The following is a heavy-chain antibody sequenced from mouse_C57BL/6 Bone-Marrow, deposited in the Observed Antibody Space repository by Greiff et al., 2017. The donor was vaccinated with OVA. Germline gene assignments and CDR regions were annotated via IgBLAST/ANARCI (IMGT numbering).Heavy chain of an antibody. CDR3: APLRRTLYAMDY. D-gene: IGHD1-2*01. J-gene: IGHJ4*01. Sequence: VQLQQSGAELVKPGASVKISCKASGYAFSSYWMNWVKQRPGKGLEWIGQIYPGDGDTNYNGKFKGKATLTADKSSSTAYMQLSSLTSEDSAVYFCAPLRRTLYAMDYWGQGTSVTVSS. CDR2: IYPGDGDT. CDR1: GYAFSSYW. V-gene: IGHV1-80*01.